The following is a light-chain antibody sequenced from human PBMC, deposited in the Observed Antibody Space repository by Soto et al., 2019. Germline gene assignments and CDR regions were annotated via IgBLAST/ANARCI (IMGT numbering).Light chain of an antibody. CDR1: QSVRTND. Sequence: ENVLTQSPGTLSLSPGERATLSCRASQSVRTNDLAWYQQKPGQAPRLLVYGASNRVPGIPDRFSGSGSGTDFTLTISRLEPEDFVVYYCLQYGSSYTFGQGTKLEIK. CDR3: LQYGSSYT. J-gene: IGKJ2*01. V-gene: IGKV3-20*01. CDR2: GAS.